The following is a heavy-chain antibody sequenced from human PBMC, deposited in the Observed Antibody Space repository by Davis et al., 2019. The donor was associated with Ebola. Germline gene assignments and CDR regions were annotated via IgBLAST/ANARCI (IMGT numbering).Heavy chain of an antibody. Sequence: PGGSLRLSCAASGFTFSSYGMHWVRQAPGKGLEWVAFIRYDGSNKYYADSMKGRFTISRDNSKNTLYLQMNSLSAEGTAVYYCAKEGSSGWYGDYWGQGTLVTVSS. D-gene: IGHD6-19*01. CDR2: IRYDGSNK. J-gene: IGHJ4*02. CDR1: GFTFSSYG. CDR3: AKEGSSGWYGDY. V-gene: IGHV3-30*02.